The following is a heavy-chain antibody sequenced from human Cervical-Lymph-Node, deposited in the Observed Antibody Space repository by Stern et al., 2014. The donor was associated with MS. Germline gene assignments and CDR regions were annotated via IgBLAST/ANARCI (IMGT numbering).Heavy chain of an antibody. V-gene: IGHV4-59*01. CDR3: AREGEYCSGSRCYPFLDY. J-gene: IGHJ4*02. D-gene: IGHD2-15*01. CDR2: FYQTGSV. Sequence: VHLVESGPGLVKPSETLSLTCTVSGGSLRSYYWNWIRQAPGKGLEWLGFFYQTGSVNYNPSLSSRVAMSVDTSKNQFSLTVSSVTAADTAVYYCAREGEYCSGSRCYPFLDYWGQGTLVTVSS. CDR1: GGSLRSYY.